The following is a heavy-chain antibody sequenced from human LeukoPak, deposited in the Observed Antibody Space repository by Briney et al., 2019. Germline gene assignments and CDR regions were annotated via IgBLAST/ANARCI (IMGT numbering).Heavy chain of an antibody. J-gene: IGHJ4*02. CDR3: ARGLGDYNTNWFPVSGY. CDR2: MNPDNGDT. D-gene: IGHD2-8*01. V-gene: IGHV1-8*01. CDR1: GYTFTTND. Sequence: ASVKVPCKASGYTFTTNDMSWVRQAIGQGLEWMGWMNPDNGDTAYAQKFQGRVTMTRNTSISTAYMELSSLTSEDTAIYYCARGLGDYNTNWFPVSGYWGQGTLVTVSS.